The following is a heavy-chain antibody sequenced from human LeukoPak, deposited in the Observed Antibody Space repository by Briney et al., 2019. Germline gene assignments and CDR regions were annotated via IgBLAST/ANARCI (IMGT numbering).Heavy chain of an antibody. V-gene: IGHV4-30-2*01. J-gene: IGHJ5*02. CDR2: TYLSGTT. Sequence: PSDTLSLTCAVSGGSISGDDYSWSWIRQPPGKGLEWIGYTYLSGTTNYNPSLKSRVTISVDTSKNQFSLKLTSVTAADTAVYYCARDFGRGYCSTTSCFVPWFDPWGQGTLFTVSS. CDR1: GGSISGDDYS. CDR3: ARDFGRGYCSTTSCFVPWFDP. D-gene: IGHD2-2*01.